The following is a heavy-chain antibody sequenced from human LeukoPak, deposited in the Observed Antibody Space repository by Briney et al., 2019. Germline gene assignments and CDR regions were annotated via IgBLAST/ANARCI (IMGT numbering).Heavy chain of an antibody. D-gene: IGHD3-22*01. V-gene: IGHV3-23*01. CDR3: AHTDSYYFDSGMVS. CDR1: GFNLASYM. CDR2: ISGGGSST. Sequence: PGGSLRLSCAASGFNLASYMLNWVRQAPGKGLEWVSVISGGGSSTNYADSVKGRFTISRENSKNTLYLQMNSLRAEDTAVYYCAHTDSYYFDSGMVSWGQGALVTVSS. J-gene: IGHJ5*02.